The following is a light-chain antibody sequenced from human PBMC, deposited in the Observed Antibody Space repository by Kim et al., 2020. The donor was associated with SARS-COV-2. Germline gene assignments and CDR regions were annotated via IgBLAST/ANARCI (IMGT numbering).Light chain of an antibody. Sequence: SPGERATLSCSASQSVGDSYLAWYQQKPGQAPRLRIYGASSRATGIPDRFSGSGSGTDFTLTISRLEPEDFAVYYCLQYVTSPQTFGHGTKVDIK. J-gene: IGKJ1*01. CDR3: LQYVTSPQT. CDR2: GAS. CDR1: QSVGDSY. V-gene: IGKV3-20*01.